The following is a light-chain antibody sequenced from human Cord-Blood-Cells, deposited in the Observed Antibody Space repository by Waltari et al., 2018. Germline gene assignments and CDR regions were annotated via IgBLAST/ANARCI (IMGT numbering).Light chain of an antibody. CDR3: QQFNSYPS. CDR2: DAS. J-gene: IGKJ3*01. V-gene: IGKV1-13*02. Sequence: AIQLTQSPSSLSASVGDRVNITCRASQGISSAFAWYQQKPGKAPKLLIYDASSLESGVPSRFSGSGSGTDFTLTISSLQPEDFATYYCQQFNSYPSFGPGTKVDIK. CDR1: QGISSA.